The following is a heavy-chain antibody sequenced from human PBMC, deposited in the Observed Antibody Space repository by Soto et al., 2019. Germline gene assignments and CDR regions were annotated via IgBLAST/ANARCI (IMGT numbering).Heavy chain of an antibody. Sequence: ASVKVSCKDSGYTFTGYYMHWVRQAPGQGLEWMGWINPNSGGTNYAQKFQGWVTMTRDTSISTAYMELSRLRSDDTAVYYCARETPLWFGEGYYYGMDVWGQGTTVTVSS. CDR3: ARETPLWFGEGYYYGMDV. J-gene: IGHJ6*02. V-gene: IGHV1-2*04. D-gene: IGHD3-10*01. CDR2: INPNSGGT. CDR1: GYTFTGYY.